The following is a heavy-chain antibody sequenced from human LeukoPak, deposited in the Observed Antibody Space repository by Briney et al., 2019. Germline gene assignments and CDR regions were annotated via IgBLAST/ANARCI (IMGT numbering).Heavy chain of an antibody. J-gene: IGHJ5*02. CDR2: ISGSGGST. CDR1: GFTFSSYA. V-gene: IGHV3-23*01. CDR3: AKDRASTTPNWFDP. D-gene: IGHD1-1*01. Sequence: PGASLRLSCAASGFTFSSYAMSWVRQAPGRGLEWGSAISGSGGSTYYADSVKGRFTISRDNSKNTLYLQMNSLRAEDTAVYYCAKDRASTTPNWFDPWGQGTLVTVSS.